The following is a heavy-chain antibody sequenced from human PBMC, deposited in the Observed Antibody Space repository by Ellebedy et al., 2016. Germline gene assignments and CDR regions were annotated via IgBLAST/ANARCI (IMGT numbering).Heavy chain of an antibody. D-gene: IGHD1-26*01. CDR1: GASITSSSFH. Sequence: GSLRLXCSVSGASITSSSFHWDWIRQPPGKGLEWIGSMYYSGSTYYNPSLKSRVTISVDTSKNQFSLKLSSVTAADTAVYYCARRVGARPPAFWGQGTLVTVSS. CDR3: ARRVGARPPAF. V-gene: IGHV4-39*01. J-gene: IGHJ4*02. CDR2: MYYSGST.